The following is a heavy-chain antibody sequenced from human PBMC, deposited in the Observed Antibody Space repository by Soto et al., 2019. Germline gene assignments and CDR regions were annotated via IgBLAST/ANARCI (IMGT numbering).Heavy chain of an antibody. CDR1: GFTFSSYG. D-gene: IGHD1-26*01. J-gene: IGHJ4*02. V-gene: IGHV3-30*18. Sequence: QVQLVESGGGVVQPGRSLRLSCAASGFTFSSYGMHWVRQAPGKGLEWVARISYDGSKKVYADSGKGRFTISRDNSKDTLYLQVSSLRAEETGVFFCAKEEYRGGSFDYWCQGTLVTVSS. CDR2: ISYDGSKK. CDR3: AKEEYRGGSFDY.